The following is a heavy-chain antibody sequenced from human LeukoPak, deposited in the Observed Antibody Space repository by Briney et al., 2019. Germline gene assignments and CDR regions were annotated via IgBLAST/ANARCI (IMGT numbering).Heavy chain of an antibody. CDR2: IYYSGST. V-gene: IGHV4-59*01. CDR3: ARSTMVRGVITNDAFDI. D-gene: IGHD3-10*01. CDR1: GGSISSYY. Sequence: SETLSLTCTVSGGSISSYYWSWIRQPPGKGLEWIGYIYYSGSTNYNPSLKSRVTISVDTSKNQFSLKLSSVTAADTAVYYCARSTMVRGVITNDAFDIWGKGQWSPSLQ. J-gene: IGHJ3*02.